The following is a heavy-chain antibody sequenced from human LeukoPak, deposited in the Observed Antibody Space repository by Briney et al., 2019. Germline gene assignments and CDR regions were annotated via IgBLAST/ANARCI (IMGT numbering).Heavy chain of an antibody. J-gene: IGHJ4*02. CDR1: GFTFSTYW. V-gene: IGHV3-7*04. Sequence: PGESLRPSCAASGFTFSTYWMSWVRQAPGKGLEWVANINQDGSEMYYVDSVKGRFTISRDNAQNSLYLQMNSLRAEDTAVYYCARDQLVVRGVIGYWGQGTLVTVSS. CDR3: ARDQLVVRGVIGY. D-gene: IGHD3-10*01. CDR2: INQDGSEM.